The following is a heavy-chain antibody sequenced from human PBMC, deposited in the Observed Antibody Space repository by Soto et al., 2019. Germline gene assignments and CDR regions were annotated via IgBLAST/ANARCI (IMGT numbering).Heavy chain of an antibody. CDR2: ISTSSSTI. V-gene: IGHV3-48*04. CDR3: ATTLDV. J-gene: IGHJ6*02. CDR1: GFTFRSYS. Sequence: EVQLVESGGGLVQPGGSLRLSCAASGFTFRSYSMNWVRQAPGKGLEWVSYISTSSSTIYYADSVKGRFTISRDNAKNSLYLQMNSLRAEDTDGYYCATTLDVWGQGTTVTVSS.